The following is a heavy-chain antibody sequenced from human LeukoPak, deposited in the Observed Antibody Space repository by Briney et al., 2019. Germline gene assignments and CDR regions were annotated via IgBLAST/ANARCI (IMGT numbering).Heavy chain of an antibody. J-gene: IGHJ4*02. CDR3: GRSLTSLRLTD. CDR2: IYSGGST. Sequence: GGSLRLSCTASGFTVSNNYMSWVRQAPGKGLEWVSVIYSGGSTYYADSVKGRFTISRDNSRNTLFLQLNSLRAEDTAIYYCGRSLTSLRLTDWGQGTLVAVSS. D-gene: IGHD2-21*02. CDR1: GFTVSNNY. V-gene: IGHV3-53*01.